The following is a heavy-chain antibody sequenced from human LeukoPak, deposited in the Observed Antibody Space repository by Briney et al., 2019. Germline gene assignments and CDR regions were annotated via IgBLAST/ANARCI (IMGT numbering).Heavy chain of an antibody. CDR1: GFTFSSYA. Sequence: PGGSLRLSCAASGFTFSSYAMSWVRQAPGKGLEWVSAISGSGGSTYYADSVKGRFTISRDNSKNTLYLQMNSLRAEDTAVYYCAKGDIVVVPAATHVDYWGQGTLVTVSS. CDR3: AKGDIVVVPAATHVDY. V-gene: IGHV3-23*01. J-gene: IGHJ4*02. CDR2: ISGSGGST. D-gene: IGHD2-2*01.